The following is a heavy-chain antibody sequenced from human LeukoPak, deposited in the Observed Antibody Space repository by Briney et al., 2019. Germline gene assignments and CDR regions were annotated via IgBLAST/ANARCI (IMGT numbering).Heavy chain of an antibody. CDR1: GYTFTGYY. CDR2: IIPIFGTA. Sequence: SVKVSCKASGYTFTGYYMHWVRQAPGQGLEWMGGIIPIFGTANYAQKFQSRVTITADESTSTAYMELSSLRSEDTAVYYCARDDLYYDSSGYYRAYDYWGQGTLVTVSS. V-gene: IGHV1-69*13. CDR3: ARDDLYYDSSGYYRAYDY. D-gene: IGHD3-22*01. J-gene: IGHJ4*02.